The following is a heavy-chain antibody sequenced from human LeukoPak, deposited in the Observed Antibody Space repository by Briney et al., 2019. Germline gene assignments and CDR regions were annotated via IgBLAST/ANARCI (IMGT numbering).Heavy chain of an antibody. V-gene: IGHV4-59*01. J-gene: IGHJ6*02. CDR2: SQYSGST. Sequence: SETLSLSCTVSGGSISSYHWSWIRQPPGKVMEYIRESQYSGSTKYNPSLQSRVTISVDTSRNQFSLKLSSVTAADTAVYYCAGESRHFYGMDVWGQGTTVTVSS. CDR3: AGESRHFYGMDV. CDR1: GGSISSYH.